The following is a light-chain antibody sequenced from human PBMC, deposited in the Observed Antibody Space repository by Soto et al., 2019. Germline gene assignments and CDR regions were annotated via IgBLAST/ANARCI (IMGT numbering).Light chain of an antibody. CDR1: SRDVGAYNY. Sequence: QSALTQPRSVSGSPGQSVTISCTGTSRDVGAYNYVSWYQQHPGKAPKLIIYDVSKWPSGVPDRFSGSKSGNTASLTISGLQAEDEADYYCCSSAGSSTVIFRGGTKLTVL. CDR3: CSSAGSSTVI. J-gene: IGLJ2*01. CDR2: DVS. V-gene: IGLV2-11*01.